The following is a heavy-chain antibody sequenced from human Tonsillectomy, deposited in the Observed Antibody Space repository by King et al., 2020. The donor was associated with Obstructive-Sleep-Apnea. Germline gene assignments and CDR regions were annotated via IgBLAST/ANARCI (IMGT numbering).Heavy chain of an antibody. V-gene: IGHV3-48*02. CDR2: ISSDGSTK. J-gene: IGHJ2*01. CDR3: AILVDDYGDYVNWYFDL. CDR1: GFTFRTFS. Sequence: VQLVESGGGLVQPGGSLRLSCVASGFTFRTFSMNWVRQAPGRGLEWVSHISSDGSTKYYADSVKGRFSTSRDKAKNSLYLQMNSLRDEDTAVYYCAILVDDYGDYVNWYFDLWGRGTRVTVSS. D-gene: IGHD4-17*01.